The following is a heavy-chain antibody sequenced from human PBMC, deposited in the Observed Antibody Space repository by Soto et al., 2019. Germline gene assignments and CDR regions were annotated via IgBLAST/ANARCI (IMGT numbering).Heavy chain of an antibody. D-gene: IGHD1-26*01. V-gene: IGHV3-64*01. J-gene: IGHJ4*02. Sequence: EVQLVESGGGLVQPGGSLRLSCAASGFTFSRYAMYWVRQAPGKGLEDVSAISSNGGSTYYANSVKGRFTISRDNSKNTLYLQMGSLRAEDMAVYYCARSWDNGYYFDYWGQGTLVTVSS. CDR1: GFTFSRYA. CDR3: ARSWDNGYYFDY. CDR2: ISSNGGST.